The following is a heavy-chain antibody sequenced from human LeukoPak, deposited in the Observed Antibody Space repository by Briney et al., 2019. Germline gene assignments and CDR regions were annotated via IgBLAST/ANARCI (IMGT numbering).Heavy chain of an antibody. CDR1: GYTFTGYY. J-gene: IGHJ3*02. CDR3: ARDLIVGATLAGGHDAFDI. D-gene: IGHD1-26*01. CDR2: INPNSGGT. V-gene: IGHV1-2*02. Sequence: ASVKVSCKASGYTFTGYYMHWVRQAPGQGLEWMGWINPNSGGTNYAQKFQGRVTMTRDTSISTAYMELSGLRSDDTAVYYCARDLIVGATLAGGHDAFDIWGQGTMVTVSS.